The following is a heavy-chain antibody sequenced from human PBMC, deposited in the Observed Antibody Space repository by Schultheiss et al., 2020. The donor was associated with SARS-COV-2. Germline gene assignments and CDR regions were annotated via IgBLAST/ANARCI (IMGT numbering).Heavy chain of an antibody. CDR3: ARDNFEHTVTTDGEFDY. J-gene: IGHJ4*02. CDR1: GFTFSRYR. Sequence: GESLKISCAASGFTFSRYRMNWVRQAPGKGLEWVSSISSSSSYIYYADSVKGRFTISRDNAKNSLYLQMNSLRAEDTAVYYCARDNFEHTVTTDGEFDYWGQGTLVTVSS. D-gene: IGHD4-17*01. V-gene: IGHV3-21*01. CDR2: ISSSSSYI.